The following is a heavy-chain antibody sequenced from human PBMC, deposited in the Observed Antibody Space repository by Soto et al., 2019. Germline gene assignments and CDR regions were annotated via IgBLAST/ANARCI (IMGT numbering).Heavy chain of an antibody. CDR3: ANGGGYSYGYIRSWFDK. CDR2: ISGSGGST. Sequence: PGGSLRLSCAASGFNFSSYAMSWVRQAPGKGLELVSAISGSGGSTYYADSVKGRFTISRDNSKNTLYLQMNSLRAEDTAVYYFANGGGYSYGYIRSWFDKWGEGSLVTVSS. CDR1: GFNFSSYA. D-gene: IGHD5-18*01. J-gene: IGHJ5*02. V-gene: IGHV3-23*01.